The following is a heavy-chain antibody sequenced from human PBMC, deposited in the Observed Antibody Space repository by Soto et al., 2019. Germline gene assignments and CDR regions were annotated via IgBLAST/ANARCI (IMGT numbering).Heavy chain of an antibody. D-gene: IGHD3-3*01. Sequence: GASVKVSCKASGHTFTSYGISWVRQAPGQGLEWMGWISAYNGNTNYAQKLQGRVTMTTDTSTSTAYMELRSLRSDDTAVYYCARDPRITIFGVDLDAFDIWGQGTMVTVSS. CDR3: ARDPRITIFGVDLDAFDI. CDR1: GHTFTSYG. CDR2: ISAYNGNT. V-gene: IGHV1-18*04. J-gene: IGHJ3*02.